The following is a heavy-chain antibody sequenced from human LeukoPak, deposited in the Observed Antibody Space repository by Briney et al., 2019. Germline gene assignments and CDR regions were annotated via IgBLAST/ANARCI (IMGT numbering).Heavy chain of an antibody. J-gene: IGHJ6*03. CDR1: GYSISSGYY. CDR3: ARGASLTTVATRGNYMDV. CDR2: INDSGST. Sequence: SETLSLTCTVSGYSISSGYYWGWIRQPPGKGLEWIGEINDSGSTEGNPSLKSRLTISVDTSKNQFSLKLSSVTAADTAVYYCARGASLTTVATRGNYMDVWGKGTTVTVSS. V-gene: IGHV4-38-2*02. D-gene: IGHD4-23*01.